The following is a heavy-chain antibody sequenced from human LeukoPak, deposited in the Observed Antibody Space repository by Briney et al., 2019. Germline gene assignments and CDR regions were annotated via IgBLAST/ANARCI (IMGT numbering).Heavy chain of an antibody. CDR2: VKEDGSEI. V-gene: IGHV3-7*01. CDR3: ARAPGYYDILTGYLYYFDY. D-gene: IGHD3-9*01. J-gene: IGHJ4*02. CDR1: GFTFSNYW. Sequence: GKSLRLSCAASGFTFSNYWMNWVRQAPGKGLEWVANVKEDGSEIYYVDSVKGRFTISRDNAKNSVYLQLNSLRAEDTAVYYCARAPGYYDILTGYLYYFDYWGQGTLVTVSS.